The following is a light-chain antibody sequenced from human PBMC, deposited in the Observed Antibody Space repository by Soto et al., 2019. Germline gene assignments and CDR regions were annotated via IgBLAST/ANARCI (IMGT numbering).Light chain of an antibody. Sequence: QSALTQPASVSGSPGQSITIACSGTSSDVGDYNFVSWYQQHPGKAPKLMMYGVSNRPSGVSNRFSGSKSANTASLTISGLQAEDEADYYCSSFTGSDTVVFGGGTQLTVL. CDR1: SSDVGDYNF. J-gene: IGLJ2*01. CDR2: GVS. CDR3: SSFTGSDTVV. V-gene: IGLV2-14*03.